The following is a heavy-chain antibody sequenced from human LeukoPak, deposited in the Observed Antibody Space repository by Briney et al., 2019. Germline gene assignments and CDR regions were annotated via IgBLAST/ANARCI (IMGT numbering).Heavy chain of an antibody. V-gene: IGHV1-69*05. J-gene: IGHJ4*02. CDR3: ASGPGGGSYSRFDY. D-gene: IGHD1-26*01. CDR1: GGTFSSYA. Sequence: SVKVSCKASGGTFSSYAISWVRQAPGQGLEWMGGIIPIFGTANYAQKFQGRVTITTDESTSTAYMELSSLRSEDTAVYYCASGPGGGSYSRFDYWGRGTLVTVSS. CDR2: IIPIFGTA.